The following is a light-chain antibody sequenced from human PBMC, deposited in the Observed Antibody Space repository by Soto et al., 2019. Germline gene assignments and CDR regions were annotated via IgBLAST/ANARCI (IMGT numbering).Light chain of an antibody. CDR3: QQYNSYPIT. CDR2: DAS. Sequence: DIQITQSPSTLSASVGDRVTITCRASQSISSWLAWYQQKPGKAPKLLIYDASNLESGVPSRFSGSGSGTEFTLTISSLQPDDFATYYCQQYNSYPITFGQGTRWRL. CDR1: QSISSW. J-gene: IGKJ5*01. V-gene: IGKV1-5*01.